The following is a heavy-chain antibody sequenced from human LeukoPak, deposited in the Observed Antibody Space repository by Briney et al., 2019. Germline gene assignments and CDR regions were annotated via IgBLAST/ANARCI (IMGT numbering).Heavy chain of an antibody. J-gene: IGHJ4*02. CDR2: ISSSSSYI. CDR1: GFTFSSSS. CDR3: ARDASGIAVAHSDY. D-gene: IGHD6-19*01. V-gene: IGHV3-21*01. Sequence: GGSLRLSCAASGFTFSSSSMNWVRQAPGKGLEWVSSISSSSSYIYYADSVKGRFTISRDNAKNSLYLQMNSLRAEDTAVYYCARDASGIAVAHSDYWGQGTLVTVSS.